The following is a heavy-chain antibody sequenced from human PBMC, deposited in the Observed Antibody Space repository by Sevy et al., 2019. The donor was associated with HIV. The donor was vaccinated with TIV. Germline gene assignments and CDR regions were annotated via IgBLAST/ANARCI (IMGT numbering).Heavy chain of an antibody. Sequence: ASVKVSCKASGYTLTSYGISWVRQAPGQGLEWMGWISANNGNTNYAQKLQGRVTMTKDTSTSTAYMELRSLRSDDTAVYYCARGDISGWSDYWGQGTLVTVSS. CDR1: GYTLTSYG. CDR3: ARGDISGWSDY. CDR2: ISANNGNT. D-gene: IGHD6-19*01. J-gene: IGHJ4*02. V-gene: IGHV1-18*01.